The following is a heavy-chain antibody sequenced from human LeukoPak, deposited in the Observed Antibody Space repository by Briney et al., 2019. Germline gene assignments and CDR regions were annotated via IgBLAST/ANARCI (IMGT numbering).Heavy chain of an antibody. V-gene: IGHV3-7*03. CDR3: AKSPSPHYYYAMDV. J-gene: IGHJ6*02. Sequence: GGSLRLSCAASGFTFTDYWMSWVRQAPGKGLEWVANIKRDGSEKYYVDSVKGRFTISRDNAKNSLYLQMNSLRADDTAVYYCAKSPSPHYYYAMDVWGQGTTVTVSS. CDR2: IKRDGSEK. CDR1: GFTFTDYW.